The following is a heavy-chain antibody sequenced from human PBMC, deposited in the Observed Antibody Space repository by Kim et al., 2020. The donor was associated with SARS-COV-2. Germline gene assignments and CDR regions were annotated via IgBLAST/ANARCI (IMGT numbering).Heavy chain of an antibody. CDR2: IYYSGST. CDR3: ARGRGYCSSTSCHITRYWYFDL. V-gene: IGHV4-59*01. J-gene: IGHJ2*01. D-gene: IGHD2-2*01. Sequence: SETLSLTCTVSGGSISSYYWSWIRQPPGKGLEWIGYIYYSGSTNYNPSLKSRVTISVDTSKNQFSLKLSSVTAADTAVYYCARGRGYCSSTSCHITRYWYFDLWGRGTLVTVSS. CDR1: GGSISSYY.